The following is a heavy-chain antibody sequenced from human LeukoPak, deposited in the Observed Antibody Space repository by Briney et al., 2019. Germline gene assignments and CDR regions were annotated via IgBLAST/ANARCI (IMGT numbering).Heavy chain of an antibody. Sequence: ASVKVSCKASGGTFSSYAISWVRQAPGQGLEWMGRIIPILDIANYAQKFQGRVTITADKSTSTAYMELSSLRSEDTAVYYCASTLAVAGTWVWFDPWGQGTLVTVSS. D-gene: IGHD6-19*01. CDR2: IIPILDIA. J-gene: IGHJ5*02. V-gene: IGHV1-69*04. CDR1: GGTFSSYA. CDR3: ASTLAVAGTWVWFDP.